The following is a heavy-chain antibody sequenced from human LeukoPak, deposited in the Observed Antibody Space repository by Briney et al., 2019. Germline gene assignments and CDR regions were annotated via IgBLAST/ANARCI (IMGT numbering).Heavy chain of an antibody. CDR2: INPNSGGT. J-gene: IGHJ6*03. Sequence: ASVKVSCKASGYTFTGYYMHWVRQAPGQGLEWMGWINPNSGGTNYAQKFQGRVTMTRDTPISTAYMELSRLRSDDTAVYYCARVVVRDYYYYMDVWGKGTTVTVSS. D-gene: IGHD2-15*01. V-gene: IGHV1-2*02. CDR3: ARVVVRDYYYYMDV. CDR1: GYTFTGYY.